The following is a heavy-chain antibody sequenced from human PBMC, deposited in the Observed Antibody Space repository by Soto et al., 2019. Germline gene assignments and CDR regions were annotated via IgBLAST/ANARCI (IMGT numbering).Heavy chain of an antibody. CDR3: VRWNFAMDV. CDR2: IKQDGSEK. Sequence: GGSLRLSCAASESTFFSVCWMTWVRQAPGKGLEWVANIKQDGSEKYYVDSVKGRFTISRDNAKNSLYLQMNGLRAEDTAVYYCVRWNFAMDVWGQGTTVTVSS. V-gene: IGHV3-7*03. CDR1: ESTFFSVCW. D-gene: IGHD1-7*01. J-gene: IGHJ6*02.